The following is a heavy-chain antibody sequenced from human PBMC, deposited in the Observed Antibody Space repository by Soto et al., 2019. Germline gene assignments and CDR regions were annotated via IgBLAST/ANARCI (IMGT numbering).Heavy chain of an antibody. D-gene: IGHD6-13*01. V-gene: IGHV4-31*03. Sequence: QVQLQESGPGLVKPSQTLSLICTVSGGSINGGGYYWNWIRQHPGKGLEWIGYIFYSGSTYYNPCLRSRVTISADTSENQFALNLSSGTAADTAVYFGARGYRQSGYSSSWVFDYWGQGTLVNVSS. CDR3: ARGYRQSGYSSSWVFDY. CDR2: IFYSGST. J-gene: IGHJ4*02. CDR1: GGSINGGGYY.